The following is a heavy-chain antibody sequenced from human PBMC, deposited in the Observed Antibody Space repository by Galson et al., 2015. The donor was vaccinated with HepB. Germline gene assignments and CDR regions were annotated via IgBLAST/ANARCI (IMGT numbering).Heavy chain of an antibody. Sequence: SLRLSCAASGFTFSSYGMHWVRQAPGKGLEWVAVIWYDGSNKYYADSVKGRFTISRDNSKNTLYLQMNSLRAEDTAVYYCARDQVTGTEALDYWGQGTLVTVSS. CDR1: GFTFSSYG. CDR3: ARDQVTGTEALDY. CDR2: IWYDGSNK. V-gene: IGHV3-33*01. D-gene: IGHD1-20*01. J-gene: IGHJ4*02.